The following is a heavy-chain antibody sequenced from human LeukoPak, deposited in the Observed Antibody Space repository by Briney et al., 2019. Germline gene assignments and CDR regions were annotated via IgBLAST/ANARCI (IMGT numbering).Heavy chain of an antibody. J-gene: IGHJ4*02. V-gene: IGHV1-2*02. CDR2: INPNSGDT. CDR1: GYTFTGYY. CDR3: ARLDWVVQLWPYYFDY. D-gene: IGHD5-18*01. Sequence: ASVKVSCKASGYTFTGYYMHWVRQAPGQGLEWMGWINPNSGDTNYAQKFQGRVTMTRDTSISTAYMELSRLRSDDTAVYYCARLDWVVQLWPYYFDYWGQGTLVTVSS.